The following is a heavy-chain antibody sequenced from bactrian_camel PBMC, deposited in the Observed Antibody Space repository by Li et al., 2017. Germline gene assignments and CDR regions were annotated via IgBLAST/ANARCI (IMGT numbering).Heavy chain of an antibody. J-gene: IGHJ6*01. CDR2: IYSDGSKT. V-gene: IGHV3-2*01. D-gene: IGHD7*01. CDR3: AIDLGACAGRWWVERDFDY. Sequence: HVQLVESGGGLVQPGGSLRLSCVGSGFTFSSYYMSWIRQAPGQGLEWVSTIYSDGSKTYYSDSVKGRFTISRDNAKNTLYLQMNSLNVEDSAMYYCAIDLGACAGRWWVERDFDYCGQGTQVTVS. CDR1: GFTFSSYY.